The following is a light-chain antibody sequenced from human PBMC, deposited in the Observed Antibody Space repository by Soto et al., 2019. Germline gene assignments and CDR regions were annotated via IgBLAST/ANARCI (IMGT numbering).Light chain of an antibody. Sequence: EIVCTQSPATLCLSPGERATLSCRTSLSVSRNLAWYQQKPGQAPRLLIYDASNRATGIPARFSGSGSGTDFTLTISSLEPEDFAVYYCQQRSNWPPWTFGQGTKVDI. J-gene: IGKJ1*01. CDR3: QQRSNWPPWT. CDR2: DAS. CDR1: LSVSRN. V-gene: IGKV3-11*01.